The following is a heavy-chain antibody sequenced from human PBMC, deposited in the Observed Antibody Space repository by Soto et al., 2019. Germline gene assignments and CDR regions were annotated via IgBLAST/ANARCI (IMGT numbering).Heavy chain of an antibody. Sequence: PGGSLRLSCAASGFTFSSYAMHWVRQAPGKGLEWVAVISYDGSNKYYADSVKGRFTISRDNSKNTLYLQMNSLRAEDTAVYYCARDGSSLWFGVRGAFDYWGQGTLVTVSS. V-gene: IGHV3-30-3*01. J-gene: IGHJ4*02. CDR3: ARDGSSLWFGVRGAFDY. CDR2: ISYDGSNK. CDR1: GFTFSSYA. D-gene: IGHD3-10*01.